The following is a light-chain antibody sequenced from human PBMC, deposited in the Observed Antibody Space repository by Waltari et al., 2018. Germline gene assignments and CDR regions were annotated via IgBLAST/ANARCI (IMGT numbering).Light chain of an antibody. CDR3: AAWDDSLNGWV. J-gene: IGLJ3*02. CDR1: YPNIRSNS. Sequence: QSVLTQQPSASGTPGQRVTIPCPGSYPNIRSNSLHWYQHPPGTAPKLLRFRNNQRPSGVPDRFSGSKSGTSASLAISGLQSEDEADYYCAAWDDSLNGWVFGGGTKVTVL. CDR2: RNN. V-gene: IGLV1-44*01.